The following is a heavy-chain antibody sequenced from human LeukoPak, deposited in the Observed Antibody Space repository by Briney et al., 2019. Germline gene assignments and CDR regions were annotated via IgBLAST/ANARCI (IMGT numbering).Heavy chain of an antibody. Sequence: GGSLGLSCAASGFTFSDYYMSWIRQAPGKGLEWVSYISSSSSYTNYADSVEGRFTISRDNAKNSLYLQMNSLRAEDTAVYYCARDLGSGYSGYVPFDYWGQGTLVTVSS. D-gene: IGHD5-12*01. J-gene: IGHJ4*02. CDR3: ARDLGSGYSGYVPFDY. CDR1: GFTFSDYY. V-gene: IGHV3-11*06. CDR2: ISSSSSYT.